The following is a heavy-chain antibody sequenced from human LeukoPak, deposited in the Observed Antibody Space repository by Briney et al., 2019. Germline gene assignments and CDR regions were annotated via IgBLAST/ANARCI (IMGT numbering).Heavy chain of an antibody. CDR2: FDPEDGET. CDR1: GYTLTELS. D-gene: IGHD3-10*01. Sequence: ASVKVSCKVSGYTLTELSMHWVRQAPGKGLEWMGGFDPEDGETIYAQKFQGRVTMTEDTSTDTAYMELSSLRSEDTAVYYCATRERVPYYYGSGSYQDWGQGTLVTVST. CDR3: ATRERVPYYYGSGSYQD. J-gene: IGHJ4*02. V-gene: IGHV1-24*01.